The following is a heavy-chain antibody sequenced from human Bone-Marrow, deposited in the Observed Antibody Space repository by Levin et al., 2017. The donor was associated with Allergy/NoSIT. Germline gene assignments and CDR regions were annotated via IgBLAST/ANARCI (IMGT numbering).Heavy chain of an antibody. Sequence: SETLSLTCTVSGDSITSGDFYWGWIRQPPGKGLEWIGYIYHSGNTYYNPSLTSRATISVDTSKNQFSLKVESVTAADAAVDFCDRVQDHDYEVYGGFDFWGQGALVTVSS. D-gene: IGHD4-17*01. CDR3: DRVQDHDYEVYGGFDF. CDR1: GDSITSGDFY. CDR2: IYHSGNT. J-gene: IGHJ4*02. V-gene: IGHV4-30-4*01.